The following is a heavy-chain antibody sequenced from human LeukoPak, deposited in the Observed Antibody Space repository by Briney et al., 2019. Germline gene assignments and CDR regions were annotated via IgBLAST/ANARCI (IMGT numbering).Heavy chain of an antibody. CDR1: GYTLTELS. J-gene: IGHJ4*02. V-gene: IGHV1-24*01. CDR2: FDPEDGEA. Sequence: ASVKVSCKVSGYTLTELSMHWVRQAPGKGLEWMGGFDPEDGEAIYARKFQGRVTMTEDTSTDTAYMELSSLRSEDTAVYYCATYYYDSSAPGYWGQGTLVTVSS. D-gene: IGHD3-22*01. CDR3: ATYYYDSSAPGY.